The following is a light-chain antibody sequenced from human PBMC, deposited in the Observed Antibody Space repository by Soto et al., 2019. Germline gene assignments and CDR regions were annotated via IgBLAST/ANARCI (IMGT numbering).Light chain of an antibody. Sequence: EIVMTQSPATLSVSPGERATLSCRASQSVSSNLAWYQQKPGQAPRLLIYGASTRATGIPARFSGSGSGTEFTLTISSLQPEDFAVYYCQQNNNWPRTFGQGTKVDIK. J-gene: IGKJ1*01. CDR2: GAS. CDR1: QSVSSN. V-gene: IGKV3-15*01. CDR3: QQNNNWPRT.